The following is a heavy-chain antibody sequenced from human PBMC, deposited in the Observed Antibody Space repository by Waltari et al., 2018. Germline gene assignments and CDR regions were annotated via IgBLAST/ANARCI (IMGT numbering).Heavy chain of an antibody. J-gene: IGHJ2*01. Sequence: QVQLVQSGAEVKKPGASVKVSCKVSGYTLTELSRHWVRQAPGKGLVWMGGFDPEDGETIYAQKFQGRVTMTEDTSTDTAYMELSSLRSEDTAVYYCATSGIAVAGTLFDLWGRGTLVTVSS. CDR2: FDPEDGET. CDR1: GYTLTELS. D-gene: IGHD6-19*01. CDR3: ATSGIAVAGTLFDL. V-gene: IGHV1-24*01.